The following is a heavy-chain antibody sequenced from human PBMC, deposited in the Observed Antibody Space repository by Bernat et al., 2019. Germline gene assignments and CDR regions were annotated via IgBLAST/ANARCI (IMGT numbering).Heavy chain of an antibody. D-gene: IGHD1-26*01. CDR1: GGSISSYY. V-gene: IGHV4-59*08. CDR3: ARGGSRGSYSY. CDR2: IDYSGST. J-gene: IGHJ4*02. Sequence: QVQLQESGPGLVKPSETLSLTCTVAGGSISSYYWSWIRQPPGKGLEGIGYIDYSGSTNYNPSLKSRVTISVDTSKNQFSLKLSSVTAADTAVYYCARGGSRGSYSYWGQGTLVTVSS.